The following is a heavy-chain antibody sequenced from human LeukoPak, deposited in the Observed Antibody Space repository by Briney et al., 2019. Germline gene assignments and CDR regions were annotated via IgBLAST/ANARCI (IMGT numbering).Heavy chain of an antibody. V-gene: IGHV3-21*06. Sequence: GGSLRLSCAASGFTFSAYTMNWVHQAPGKGLEWVSAVSSNSAYIYYADSLRGRFTISRDNAKSLLYLQINSLRADDMAVYYCAREGGRRRASNFDWFDPWGQGTLVTVSS. CDR1: GFTFSAYT. CDR2: VSSNSAYI. CDR3: AREGGRRRASNFDWFDP. J-gene: IGHJ5*02. D-gene: IGHD3-16*01.